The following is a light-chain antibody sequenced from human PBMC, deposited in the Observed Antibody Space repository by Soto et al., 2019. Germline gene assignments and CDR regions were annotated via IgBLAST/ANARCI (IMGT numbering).Light chain of an antibody. CDR1: QSVSRNY. J-gene: IGKJ3*01. V-gene: IGKV3-20*01. CDR3: QQYGSSPFT. CDR2: AAS. Sequence: EIVLTQCPGTVSLSPGERATLSCRASQSVSRNYLTWYQQKPGQAPRLLIYAASSRATGIPDRFSGSGSGTDFTLTISRLEPEDFAVYYCQQYGSSPFTFGPGTKVDIK.